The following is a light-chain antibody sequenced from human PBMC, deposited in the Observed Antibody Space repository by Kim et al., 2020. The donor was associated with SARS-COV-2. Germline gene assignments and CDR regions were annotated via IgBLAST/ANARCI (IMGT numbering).Light chain of an antibody. J-gene: IGKJ1*01. Sequence: VSPGERATLSCRSSQTINNRLVWYQQKPGQAPRLLIYDATTRATGIPARFIGSGSETDFTLTINGLQSEDFAVYYCQQSNNWPPLTFGQGTKV. V-gene: IGKV3-15*01. CDR2: DAT. CDR3: QQSNNWPPLT. CDR1: QTINNR.